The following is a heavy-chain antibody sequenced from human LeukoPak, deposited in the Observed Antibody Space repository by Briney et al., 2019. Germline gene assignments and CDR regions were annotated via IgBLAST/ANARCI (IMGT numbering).Heavy chain of an antibody. CDR3: ARATIFGVVIIPYYYYGMDV. J-gene: IGHJ6*02. Sequence: PGGSLRLSCAASGFAFNTYSMNWVRQAPGKGLEWVSSISSSSSYIYYADSVKGRFTISRDNAKNSLYLQMNSLRAEDTAVYYCARATIFGVVIIPYYYYGMDVWGQGTTVTVSS. V-gene: IGHV3-21*01. CDR1: GFAFNTYS. CDR2: ISSSSSYI. D-gene: IGHD3-3*01.